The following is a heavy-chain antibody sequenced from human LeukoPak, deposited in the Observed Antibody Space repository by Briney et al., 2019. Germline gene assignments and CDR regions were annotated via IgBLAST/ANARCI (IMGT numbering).Heavy chain of an antibody. V-gene: IGHV3-7*01. Sequence: GGSLRLSCAASGFTFSSYWMSWVRQAPGKGLEWVANIKQDGSEKYYVDSVKGRFTISRDNAKNSLYLQMNSLGAEDTAVYYCARGNWGSYYDTSGHTDYWGQGTLVTVSS. CDR1: GFTFSSYW. CDR2: IKQDGSEK. D-gene: IGHD3-22*01. J-gene: IGHJ4*02. CDR3: ARGNWGSYYDTSGHTDY.